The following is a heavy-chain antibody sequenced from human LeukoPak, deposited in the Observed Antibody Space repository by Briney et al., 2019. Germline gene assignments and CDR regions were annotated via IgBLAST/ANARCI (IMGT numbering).Heavy chain of an antibody. D-gene: IGHD6-19*01. V-gene: IGHV4-39*01. Sequence: PSETLSLTCPVSDDSITNNFYFWGWIRQPPGTGLEWIGTIYYSGTAYYNPSLKSRVTISLDTSKNQFSLKLTSVTAADTAVYYCARHKVAVPQGFDYWGQGTLVTVSS. CDR3: ARHKVAVPQGFDY. CDR2: IYYSGTA. CDR1: DDSITNNFYF. J-gene: IGHJ4*02.